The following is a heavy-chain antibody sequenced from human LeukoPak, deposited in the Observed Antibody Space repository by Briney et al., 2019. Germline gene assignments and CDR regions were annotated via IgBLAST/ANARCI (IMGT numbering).Heavy chain of an antibody. J-gene: IGHJ6*03. V-gene: IGHV5-51*01. CDR2: IYPGESDS. CDR1: GYSFPNYW. D-gene: IGHD6-13*01. Sequence: GESLKISCKGSGYSFPNYWIGWVRQMPGKGLEWMGIIYPGESDSRYSPSLQGQVTISADKSNSTAYLQWSSLKASDTAMYYCARSGDSSWQHPYYYYYMDVWGKGTTVTVSS. CDR3: ARSGDSSWQHPYYYYYMDV.